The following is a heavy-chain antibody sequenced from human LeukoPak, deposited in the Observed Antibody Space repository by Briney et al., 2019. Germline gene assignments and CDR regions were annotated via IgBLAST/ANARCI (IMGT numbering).Heavy chain of an antibody. J-gene: IGHJ6*03. CDR3: ARTDDFWSGYVYYYYIDV. Sequence: GGSLRLSCAASGFTFSSYAFTWVRQTPGKGLEWVSVISATGGKTYYVNSVKGRFTISRDNSNNTLYLQMNSLRADDTAVYYCARTDDFWSGYVYYYYIDVWGKGTTVTVSS. V-gene: IGHV3-23*01. CDR2: ISATGGKT. CDR1: GFTFSSYA. D-gene: IGHD3-3*01.